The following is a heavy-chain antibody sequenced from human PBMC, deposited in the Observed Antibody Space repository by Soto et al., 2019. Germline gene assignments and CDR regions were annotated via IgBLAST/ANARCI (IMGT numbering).Heavy chain of an antibody. CDR2: MNPGSGDT. CDR1: GYSFTNNY. V-gene: IGHV1-8*01. Sequence: VASVKVSCKASGYSFTNNYVSWVLQATGQGLEWMGWMNPGSGDTGYAQKFQGRVTMTRDISIATAYMELSSLRSDDTAIYYCARMETFGSLNWFDPWGQGTLVTVSS. CDR3: ARMETFGSLNWFDP. J-gene: IGHJ5*02. D-gene: IGHD3-16*01.